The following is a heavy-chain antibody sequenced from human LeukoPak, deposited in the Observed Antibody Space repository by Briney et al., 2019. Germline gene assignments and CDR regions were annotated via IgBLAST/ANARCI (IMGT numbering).Heavy chain of an antibody. V-gene: IGHV1-69*04. Sequence: ASVKVSCKASGGTFSSYAISWVRQAPGQGLGWMGRIIPILGIANYAQKFQGRDTITADKSTSTAYMELSSLRSEDTAVYYCARVPRYDSSGYPDYWGQGTLVTVSS. CDR3: ARVPRYDSSGYPDY. D-gene: IGHD3-22*01. CDR1: GGTFSSYA. CDR2: IIPILGIA. J-gene: IGHJ4*02.